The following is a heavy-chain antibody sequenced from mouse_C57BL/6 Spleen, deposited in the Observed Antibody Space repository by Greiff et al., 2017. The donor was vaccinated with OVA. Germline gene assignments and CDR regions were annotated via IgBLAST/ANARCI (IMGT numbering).Heavy chain of an antibody. CDR2: ISDGGSYT. V-gene: IGHV5-4*01. D-gene: IGHD1-1*01. J-gene: IGHJ4*01. CDR3: ARDRVAGDAMDY. CDR1: GFTFSSYS. Sequence: EVPLVESVSGFVTPGASLKLSCPASGFTFSSYSLSLFRHTPFQWLAWVATISDGGSYTYYPDNVKGRFTISRDNAKNNLYLQMSHLKSEDTAMYYCARDRVAGDAMDYWGQGTSVTVSS.